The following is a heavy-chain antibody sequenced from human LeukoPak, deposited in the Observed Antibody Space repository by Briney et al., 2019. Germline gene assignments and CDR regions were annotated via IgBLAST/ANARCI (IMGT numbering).Heavy chain of an antibody. Sequence: GGSLRLSCTASGFTFGDYAMSWVRQAPGQGLEWVGFIRSKAYGGTTEYAASVKGRFTISRDDSKSIAYLQMNSLKTEDTAVYYRTSGWLQSDFDYWGQGTLVTVSS. J-gene: IGHJ4*02. CDR2: IRSKAYGGTT. CDR3: TSGWLQSDFDY. D-gene: IGHD5-24*01. CDR1: GFTFGDYA. V-gene: IGHV3-49*04.